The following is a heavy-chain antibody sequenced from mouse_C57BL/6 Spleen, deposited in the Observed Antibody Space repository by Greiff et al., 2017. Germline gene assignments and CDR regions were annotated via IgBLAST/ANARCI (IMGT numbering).Heavy chain of an antibody. CDR3: LGITTVVELYYYAMDY. CDR2: IDPETGGT. Sequence: QVQLQQSGAELVRPGASVTLSCKASGYTFTDYEMRWVKQTPVHGLEWIGAIDPETGGTAYNQKFKGKAILTADKSSSTAYMELRSLTSEDSAVYYCLGITTVVELYYYAMDYWGQGTSVTVSS. D-gene: IGHD1-1*01. CDR1: GYTFTDYE. J-gene: IGHJ4*01. V-gene: IGHV1-15*01.